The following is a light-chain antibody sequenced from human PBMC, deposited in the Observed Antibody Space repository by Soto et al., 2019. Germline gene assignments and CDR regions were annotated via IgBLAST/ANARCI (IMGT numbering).Light chain of an antibody. CDR1: QSITNY. V-gene: IGKV1-5*01. CDR3: QQYDSHRWT. Sequence: DIQMTQSPSTLSASVGARVPITCRASQSITNYLAWYQQKPGKAPKLLMFDASSLESGVPSRFSGSGSGTEFTLTISSLQPDDFATYHCQQYDSHRWTFGQGTKVDIK. CDR2: DAS. J-gene: IGKJ1*01.